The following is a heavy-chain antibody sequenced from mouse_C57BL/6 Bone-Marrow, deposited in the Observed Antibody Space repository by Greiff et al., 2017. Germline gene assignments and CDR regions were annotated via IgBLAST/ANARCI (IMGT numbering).Heavy chain of an antibody. J-gene: IGHJ1*03. V-gene: IGHV1-82*01. CDR2: IYPGDGDT. Sequence: VKLQESGPELVKPGASVKFSCKASGYAFSSSWMNWVKQRPGKGLEWIGRIYPGDGDTNYNGKFKGKATLTADKSSSTAYMQLSSLTSEDSAVYFCARAPIYYSGSRYFDVWGTGTTATVSS. CDR1: GYAFSSSW. CDR3: ARAPIYYSGSRYFDV. D-gene: IGHD1-1*01.